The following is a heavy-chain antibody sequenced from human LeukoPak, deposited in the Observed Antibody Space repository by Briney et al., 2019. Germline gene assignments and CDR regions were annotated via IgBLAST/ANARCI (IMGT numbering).Heavy chain of an antibody. V-gene: IGHV4-34*01. CDR1: GGSFSGYY. J-gene: IGHJ4*02. CDR3: ARGQGYYYDSSGYFSPFDY. CDR2: ITHSGST. Sequence: PSETLSLTCAVYGGSFSGYYWSWIRQPPGKGLEWIGEITHSGSTNYNPSLKSRVTISVDTSKNQFSLKLSSVTAADTAVYYCARGQGYYYDSSGYFSPFDYWGQGTLVTVSS. D-gene: IGHD3-22*01.